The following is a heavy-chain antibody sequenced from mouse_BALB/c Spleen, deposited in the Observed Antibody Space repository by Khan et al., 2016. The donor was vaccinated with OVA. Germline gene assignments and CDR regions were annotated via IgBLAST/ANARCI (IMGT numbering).Heavy chain of an antibody. D-gene: IGHD1-1*01. CDR1: GYSITSDYA. CDR2: ISYSGRT. CDR3: ARAVTMTTVVATDFDY. J-gene: IGHJ2*01. Sequence: EVKLLESGPGLVKPSQSLSLTCTVTGYSITSDYAWNWIRQFPGNKLEWMGYISYSGRTSYNPSLKSRISITRDTSKNQFFLPLNSVTTEDTATYNCARAVTMTTVVATDFDYWGQGTTLTVSS. V-gene: IGHV3-2*02.